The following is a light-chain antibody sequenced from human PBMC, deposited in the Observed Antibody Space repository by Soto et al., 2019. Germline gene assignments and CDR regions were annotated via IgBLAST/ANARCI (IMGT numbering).Light chain of an antibody. V-gene: IGKV1-5*01. CDR1: QSISTW. Sequence: DIQMTQSPSTLSASVGDRVTITCRASQSISTWLAWYQQKPGKAPNLLIYDASSLESGVPPRFSGSGSGTEFTLTISSLQPDDFATYYCQQYNSYQRTFGQGTKVDIK. CDR3: QQYNSYQRT. J-gene: IGKJ1*01. CDR2: DAS.